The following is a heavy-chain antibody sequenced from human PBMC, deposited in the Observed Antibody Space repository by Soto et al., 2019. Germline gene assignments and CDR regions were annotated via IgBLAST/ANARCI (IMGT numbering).Heavy chain of an antibody. CDR1: GNTFSKYA. CDR2: LIPILGTA. D-gene: IGHD3-16*02. CDR3: ARDSHDYIWGSYRNGMDV. Sequence: QVQLVQSGAEVKKPGSSVKVSCKASGNTFSKYAISWVRQAPGQGLEWMGGLIPILGTAKYAQKFQGRVTITAGESTRTAYMELSSVRFEDTAVYYCARDSHDYIWGSYRNGMDVWGQGTTVSVSS. V-gene: IGHV1-69*01. J-gene: IGHJ6*02.